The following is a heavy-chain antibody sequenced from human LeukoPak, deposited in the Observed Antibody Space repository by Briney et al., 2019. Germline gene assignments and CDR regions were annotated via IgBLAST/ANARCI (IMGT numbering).Heavy chain of an antibody. CDR1: GGSISTTGYY. J-gene: IGHJ4*02. CDR3: SRTPGRVAAAPVDY. V-gene: IGHV4-39*01. D-gene: IGHD6-13*01. Sequence: PSETLSLTCTVSGGSISTTGYYWGWIRQPPGQGLEWIGSIYYNGGTYYNPSLKSRVTISVDTSKNQFSLKLSSVTAADTAVFFCSRTPGRVAAAPVDYWGQGTLVTVSS. CDR2: IYYNGGT.